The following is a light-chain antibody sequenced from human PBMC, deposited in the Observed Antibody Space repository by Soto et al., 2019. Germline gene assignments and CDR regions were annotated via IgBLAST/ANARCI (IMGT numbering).Light chain of an antibody. CDR2: DAS. J-gene: IGKJ3*01. V-gene: IGKV3-11*01. Sequence: EIVMTQSPATLSVSPGERATLSCRASQSVSINLAWFQQKPGQAPRLLIYDASNRATGIPARFSGSGSGTDFTLTISSLEPEDFAVYYCQQRTNWPPFTFGPGTKVDIK. CDR1: QSVSIN. CDR3: QQRTNWPPFT.